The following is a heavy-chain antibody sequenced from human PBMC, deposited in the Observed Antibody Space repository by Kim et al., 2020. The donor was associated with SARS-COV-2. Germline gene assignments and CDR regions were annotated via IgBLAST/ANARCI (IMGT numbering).Heavy chain of an antibody. Sequence: SETLSLTCAVYGGSFSGYYWSWIRQPPGKGLEWIGEINHSGSTNYNPSLKSRVTISVDTSKNQFSLKLSSVTAADTAVYYCARQTTTRAYYFDYWGQGTLVTVSS. CDR3: ARQTTTRAYYFDY. CDR1: GGSFSGYY. J-gene: IGHJ4*02. D-gene: IGHD4-17*01. V-gene: IGHV4-34*01. CDR2: INHSGST.